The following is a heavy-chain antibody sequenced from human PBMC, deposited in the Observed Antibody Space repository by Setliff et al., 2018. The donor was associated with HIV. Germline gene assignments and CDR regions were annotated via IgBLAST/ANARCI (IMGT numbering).Heavy chain of an antibody. CDR1: GYTLSNYY. Sequence: ASVKVSCKASGYTLSNYYIHWVRQAPGQGLDWMGIINPSDGTANYAQKFQGRVTITTDESTSTAYMELSSLRSEDTAVYYCARGVWSSSWGYFDYWGQGTLVTVSS. V-gene: IGHV1-46*01. D-gene: IGHD6-13*01. CDR2: INPSDGTA. J-gene: IGHJ4*02. CDR3: ARGVWSSSWGYFDY.